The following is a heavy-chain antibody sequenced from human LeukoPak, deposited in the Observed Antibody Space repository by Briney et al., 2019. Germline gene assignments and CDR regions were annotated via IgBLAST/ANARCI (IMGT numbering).Heavy chain of an antibody. CDR2: INWNGGST. D-gene: IGHD3-22*01. CDR1: GFTFDDYG. Sequence: PGGSLRLSCAASGFTFDDYGMSWVRQAPGKGLEWVSGINWNGGSTGYADSVKGRFTISRDNAKNSLYLQMNSLRAEDTAVYYCARDPSPPPSYDSSGYYPDYWGQGTLVTVSS. CDR3: ARDPSPPPSYDSSGYYPDY. V-gene: IGHV3-20*04. J-gene: IGHJ4*02.